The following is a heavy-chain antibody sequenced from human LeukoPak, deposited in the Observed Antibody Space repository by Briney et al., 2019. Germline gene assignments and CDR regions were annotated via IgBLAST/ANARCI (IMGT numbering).Heavy chain of an antibody. Sequence: ASVKVSCKASGYTFTSYGISWVRQAPGQGLEWMGWISAYNGNTNYAQKLQGSVTMTTDTSTSTAYMELRSLRSDDTAVYYCARDGDLTTLYYYYYGMDVWGQGTTVTVSS. CDR2: ISAYNGNT. V-gene: IGHV1-18*01. D-gene: IGHD1-1*01. J-gene: IGHJ6*02. CDR1: GYTFTSYG. CDR3: ARDGDLTTLYYYYYGMDV.